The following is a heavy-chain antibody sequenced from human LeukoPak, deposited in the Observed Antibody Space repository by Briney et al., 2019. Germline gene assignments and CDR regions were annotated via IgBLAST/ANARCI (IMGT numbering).Heavy chain of an antibody. J-gene: IGHJ4*02. CDR3: AKSRRRHYDSSGYFD. V-gene: IGHV3-23*01. CDR2: ISDSGITT. D-gene: IGHD3-22*01. Sequence: GGSLRLSCAASGFTFSTYAMSWVRQAPGKGLEWVSVISDSGITTYYADSVKGRFTISRDNSKNTLYLQMNSLRAEDTAVYYCAKSRRRHYDSSGYFDWGQGTLVTVSS. CDR1: GFTFSTYA.